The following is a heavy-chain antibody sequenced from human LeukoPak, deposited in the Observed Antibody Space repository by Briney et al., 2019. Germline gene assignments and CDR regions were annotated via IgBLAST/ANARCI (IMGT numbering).Heavy chain of an antibody. Sequence: GESLKISCKASGYSFPSFWIGWVRQMPGKGLEWMGTIFPGDSDSRYSPSFQGQVTISADESVTTAYLQWSSLRASDTAIYYCASGQTYGECYLDYWGQGTLVTVSS. CDR2: IFPGDSDS. J-gene: IGHJ4*02. V-gene: IGHV5-51*01. CDR1: GYSFPSFW. CDR3: ASGQTYGECYLDY. D-gene: IGHD4-17*01.